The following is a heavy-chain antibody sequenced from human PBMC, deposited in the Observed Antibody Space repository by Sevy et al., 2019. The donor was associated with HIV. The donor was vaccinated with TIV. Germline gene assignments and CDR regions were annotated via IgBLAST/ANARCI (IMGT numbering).Heavy chain of an antibody. Sequence: SETLSLTCTVSGGSISSSDNYWGWIRQPPGKGLDWIASSYYSGSTYYNPSLKSRVTITVDTSKNQFSLKLRFLTAADSAVYYCARRRVEDYYGSGTPPLVNGPFDIWGQGTMVTVSS. J-gene: IGHJ3*02. D-gene: IGHD3-10*01. CDR2: SYYSGST. V-gene: IGHV4-39*01. CDR1: GGSISSSDNY. CDR3: ARRRVEDYYGSGTPPLVNGPFDI.